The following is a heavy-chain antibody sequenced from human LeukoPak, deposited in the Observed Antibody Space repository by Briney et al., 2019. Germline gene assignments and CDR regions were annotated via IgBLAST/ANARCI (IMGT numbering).Heavy chain of an antibody. D-gene: IGHD2-15*01. CDR3: ARGKLGYCSGGSCYSYWFDP. J-gene: IGHJ5*02. Sequence: SETLSLTCTVSGGSISSYYWSWIRQPPGKGLEWIGYIYYSGSTNYNLSLKSRVTISVDTSKNQFSLKLSSVTAADTAVYYCARGKLGYCSGGSCYSYWFDPWGQGTLVTVSS. CDR2: IYYSGST. V-gene: IGHV4-59*01. CDR1: GGSISSYY.